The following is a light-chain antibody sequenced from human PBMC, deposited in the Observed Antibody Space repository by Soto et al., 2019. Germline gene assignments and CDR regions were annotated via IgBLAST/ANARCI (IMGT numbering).Light chain of an antibody. Sequence: EIVLTQSPGTLSLSPGEIAILSYRASQSVDINLAFYQQKPGQAPRLLIYGASTRATDMPGRFSGRGAGAEFTLTISSLQSEDFAVYYCQQYRSWPRTFGQGTKVDI. CDR3: QQYRSWPRT. J-gene: IGKJ1*01. CDR1: QSVDIN. V-gene: IGKV3-15*01. CDR2: GAS.